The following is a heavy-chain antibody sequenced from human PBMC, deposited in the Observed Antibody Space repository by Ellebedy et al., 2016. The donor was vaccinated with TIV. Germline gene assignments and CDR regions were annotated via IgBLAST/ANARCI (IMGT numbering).Heavy chain of an antibody. CDR2: LRQDENEK. D-gene: IGHD4-17*01. V-gene: IGHV3-7*01. CDR3: ATDGSYGDYLFPAHAFEI. Sequence: GGSLRLSCAASGFSFRSYWMSWVRQAPGKGLEWVANLRQDENEKYYLDSVRGRFTISRDNAKNSMYLQMNSLSAEDTAVYYCATDGSYGDYLFPAHAFEIWGQGTKVTVSP. J-gene: IGHJ3*02. CDR1: GFSFRSYW.